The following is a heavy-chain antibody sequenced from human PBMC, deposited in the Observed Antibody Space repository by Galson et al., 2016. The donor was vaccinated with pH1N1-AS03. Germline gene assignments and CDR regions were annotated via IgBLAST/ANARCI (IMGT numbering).Heavy chain of an antibody. V-gene: IGHV3-23*01. CDR3: AKDPIQYGDYVWYFDY. D-gene: IGHD4-17*01. J-gene: IGHJ4*02. Sequence: SLRLSCAASGFIFSNYAMSWVRQAPGKGLEWVSDITSRGSTYYADSVKGRFTISRDNSKNTLYLQMNSLRAEDTAVYYCAKDPIQYGDYVWYFDYWGQGTLVTVSS. CDR2: ITSRGST. CDR1: GFIFSNYA.